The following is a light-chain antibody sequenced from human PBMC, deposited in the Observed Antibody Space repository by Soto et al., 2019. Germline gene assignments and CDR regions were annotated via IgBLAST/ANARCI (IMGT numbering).Light chain of an antibody. V-gene: IGKV3-20*01. CDR1: QSVSNSY. CDR2: GAS. CDR3: QHYSSSPVT. Sequence: EIVLTQSPGTLSLSPGERATLSCRASQSVSNSYLAWYQQKPGQAPRLLIYGASSRANGVPDRFSGSGSGPDFTLSLSRLEPEDFAVYYCQHYSSSPVTFGQGTKVEIK. J-gene: IGKJ1*01.